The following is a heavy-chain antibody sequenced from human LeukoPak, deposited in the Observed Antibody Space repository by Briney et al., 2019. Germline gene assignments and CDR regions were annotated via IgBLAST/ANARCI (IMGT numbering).Heavy chain of an antibody. CDR1: GFTFSSYG. V-gene: IGHV3-30*18. D-gene: IGHD1-26*01. Sequence: TGGSLRLSCAASGFTFSSYGMHWVRQAPGKGLEWVAVISYDGSNKWDADSVKGRFTISRDNSKNTLYLQMNSLRAEDTAVYYCAKVYSGSYEEYMDVWGKGTTVTVSS. J-gene: IGHJ6*03. CDR3: AKVYSGSYEEYMDV. CDR2: ISYDGSNK.